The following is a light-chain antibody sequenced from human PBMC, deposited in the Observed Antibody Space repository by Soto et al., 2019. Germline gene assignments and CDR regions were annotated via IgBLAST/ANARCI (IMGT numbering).Light chain of an antibody. CDR1: QGVATT. J-gene: IGKJ4*01. V-gene: IGKV3-15*01. Sequence: EIVMTQSPASLSVSPGESVTLSCRASQGVATTLAWYRQQPGQAPRLLIYNAYIRASGVPARFSGSGSGTEFTLTISSLQSEDFAVYYCQHYKTWPLAFGGGTKGEIK. CDR3: QHYKTWPLA. CDR2: NAY.